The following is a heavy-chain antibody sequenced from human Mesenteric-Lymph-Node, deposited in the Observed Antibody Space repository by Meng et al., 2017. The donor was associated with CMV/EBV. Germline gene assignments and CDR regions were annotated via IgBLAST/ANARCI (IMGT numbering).Heavy chain of an antibody. CDR2: IIPIFGTA. D-gene: IGHD3-10*01. CDR3: ARASVVRGVVRPFDY. J-gene: IGHJ4*02. Sequence: SGGIFSSYAISWERQAAGQGLEWMVGIIPIFGTANYAQKYQGRVTITADESTGTADMELSSVRSEDTAVYYCARASVVRGVVRPFDYWGQGTLVTVSS. V-gene: IGHV1-69*01. CDR1: GGIFSSYA.